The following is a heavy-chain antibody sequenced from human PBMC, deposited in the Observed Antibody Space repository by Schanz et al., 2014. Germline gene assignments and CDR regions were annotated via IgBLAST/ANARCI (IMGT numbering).Heavy chain of an antibody. CDR2: FIVDSGNT. CDR3: AKGMGYCSGGACYDYYYYGVDV. Sequence: EVQLLESGGGLVRPGGSLRLSCAASGFTFSNYAMSWVRQAPGKGLEWVSGFIVDSGNTYYAGSVKGRFSISRDYSKNTLYLQMSSLRAEDTAIYYCAKGMGYCSGGACYDYYYYGVDVWGQGTTVTVSS. D-gene: IGHD2-15*01. J-gene: IGHJ6*02. V-gene: IGHV3-23*01. CDR1: GFTFSNYA.